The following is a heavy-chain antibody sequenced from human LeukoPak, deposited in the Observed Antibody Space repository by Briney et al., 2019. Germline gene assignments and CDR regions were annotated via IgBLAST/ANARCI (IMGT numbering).Heavy chain of an antibody. V-gene: IGHV1-3*01. Sequence: ASVKVSCKASGYTFTSYAMHWVRQAPGQRLEWMGWINAGNGNTKYSQKFQGRVTITRDTSASTAYMELSSLRSEDTAVYYCARTPQTQRWLLHDAFDIWGQGTMVTVSS. J-gene: IGHJ3*02. CDR3: ARTPQTQRWLLHDAFDI. CDR1: GYTFTSYA. D-gene: IGHD5-24*01. CDR2: INAGNGNT.